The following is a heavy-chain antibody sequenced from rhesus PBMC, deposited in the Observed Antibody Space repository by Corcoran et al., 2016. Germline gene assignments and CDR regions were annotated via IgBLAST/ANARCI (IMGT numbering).Heavy chain of an antibody. V-gene: IGHV4-80*01. Sequence: QVQLQESGPGRVKPSETLSLTCAVSGASISSYWWSWTRQPPGKGLEWIGEINGNSDNTYYNPSHKSRVTISKDASKNKFSLKLSSVTAADTAVYYCARRATAGNDYWGQGVLVTVSS. D-gene: IGHD6-25*01. J-gene: IGHJ4*01. CDR1: GASISSYW. CDR2: INGNSDNT. CDR3: ARRATAGNDY.